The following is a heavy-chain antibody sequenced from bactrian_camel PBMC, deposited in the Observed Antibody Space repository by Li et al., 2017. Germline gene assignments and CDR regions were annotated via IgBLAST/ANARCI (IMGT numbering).Heavy chain of an antibody. D-gene: IGHD1*01. CDR3: AADSVILPGRELEASEYSY. CDR2: IGDEGT. J-gene: IGHJ4*01. CDR1: GYTSVSYC. V-gene: IGHV3S25*01. Sequence: HLQLVESGGGAVKAGGSLTLSCEASGYTSVSYCMGWFRQAPGKEREGIAAIGDEGTAYARAVKGRFAISLDSAKNAMYLQMNSLKPEDTAMYYCAADSVILPGRELEASEYSYWGQGTQVTVS.